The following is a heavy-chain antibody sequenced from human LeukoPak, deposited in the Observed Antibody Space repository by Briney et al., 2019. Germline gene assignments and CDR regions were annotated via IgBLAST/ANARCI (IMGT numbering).Heavy chain of an antibody. CDR3: AKDSFSPGITIFGVVIKD. CDR1: GFTFSSYA. CDR2: ISGSGGST. J-gene: IGHJ4*02. Sequence: PGGSLRLSCAASGFTFSSYAMSWVRQAPGKGLEWVSAISGSGGSTYYADSVKGRFTISRDNSKNTLYLQMNSLRAEDTAVYYCAKDSFSPGITIFGVVIKDWGQGTLVTVSS. V-gene: IGHV3-23*01. D-gene: IGHD3-3*01.